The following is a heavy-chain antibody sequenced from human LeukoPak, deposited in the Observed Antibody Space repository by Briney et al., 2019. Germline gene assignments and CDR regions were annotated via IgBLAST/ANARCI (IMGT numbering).Heavy chain of an antibody. Sequence: GGSLRLSCAASGFTVSSNYMSWVRQAPGEGLEWVSVIYSGSSTYYADSVKGRFTISRDNSKNTLYLQMNSLRAEDTAVYYCARILQRGNDAFDIWGQGTMVTVSS. J-gene: IGHJ3*02. CDR1: GFTVSSNY. D-gene: IGHD3-10*01. CDR2: IYSGSST. V-gene: IGHV3-66*01. CDR3: ARILQRGNDAFDI.